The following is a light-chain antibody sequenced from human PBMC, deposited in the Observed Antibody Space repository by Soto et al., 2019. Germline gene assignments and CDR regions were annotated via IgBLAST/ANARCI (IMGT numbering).Light chain of an antibody. Sequence: ETVMTQSPGTLSLSPGERATLSCRASQSVSSGYLARYQQKPGQAPSLLIFGASNRATGIPDRFTGSGSGTDFTLTISILEPEDFAVYYCQQYGISQNTFGQGTKLEIK. J-gene: IGKJ2*01. CDR3: QQYGISQNT. CDR1: QSVSSGY. CDR2: GAS. V-gene: IGKV3-20*01.